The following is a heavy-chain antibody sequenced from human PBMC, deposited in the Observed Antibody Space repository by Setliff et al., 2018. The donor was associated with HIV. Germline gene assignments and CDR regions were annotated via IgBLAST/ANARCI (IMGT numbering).Heavy chain of an antibody. CDR3: ARHSDWYGNDAFDI. CDR1: GYRFTSYW. J-gene: IGHJ3*02. Sequence: ESLKISCQGSGYRFTSYWIAWVRQMPGKGLEWMGIIYPGDSDTRYSPSFQGQVTISVDKSITTAYLQWSSLKASDTAVYYCARHSDWYGNDAFDIWGQGTRVTVSS. CDR2: IYPGDSDT. D-gene: IGHD6-19*01. V-gene: IGHV5-51*01.